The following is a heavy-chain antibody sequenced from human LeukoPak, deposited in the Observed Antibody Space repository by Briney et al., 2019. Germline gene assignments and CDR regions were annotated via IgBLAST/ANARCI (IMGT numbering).Heavy chain of an antibody. CDR2: IYYSGST. Sequence: PSETLSLTCTVSGGSISSSSYYWGWIRQPPGKGLEWIGSIYYSGSTYYNPSLKGRVTISVDTSKNQFSLKLSSVTAADTAVYYCASPYYGSGSYIVDPWGQGTLVTVSS. V-gene: IGHV4-39*01. J-gene: IGHJ5*02. CDR1: GGSISSSSYY. CDR3: ASPYYGSGSYIVDP. D-gene: IGHD3-10*01.